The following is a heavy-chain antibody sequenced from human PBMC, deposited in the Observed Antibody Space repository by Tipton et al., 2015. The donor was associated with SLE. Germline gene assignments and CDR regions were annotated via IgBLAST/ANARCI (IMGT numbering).Heavy chain of an antibody. Sequence: TLSLTCTVSGGSITNHYWNWIRQPPGKGLEWIGYIHYSGTTHDNPSLKSRVTMSVDTSKNQFSLKLSPVTAADTAVYYCARAASRCDFWSGYSVLFYYYIDIWGEGTTVTVSS. CDR2: IHYSGTT. CDR1: GGSITNHY. D-gene: IGHD3-3*01. V-gene: IGHV4-59*11. J-gene: IGHJ6*03. CDR3: ARAASRCDFWSGYSVLFYYYIDI.